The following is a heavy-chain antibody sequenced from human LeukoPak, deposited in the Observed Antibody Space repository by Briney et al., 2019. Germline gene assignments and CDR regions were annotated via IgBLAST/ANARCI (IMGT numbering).Heavy chain of an antibody. CDR1: GFTFSSNG. D-gene: IGHD2-15*01. CDR2: ISNDGRNK. V-gene: IGHV3-30*18. Sequence: GGSLRLSCAASGFTFSSNGIHWVRQAPGEGLEWVAVISNDGRNKYYADSVKGRFTISRDNSKNTVHLQMNSLRAEDTAVYYCAKDFATKWCVDYWGQGTLVTVSS. J-gene: IGHJ4*02. CDR3: AKDFATKWCVDY.